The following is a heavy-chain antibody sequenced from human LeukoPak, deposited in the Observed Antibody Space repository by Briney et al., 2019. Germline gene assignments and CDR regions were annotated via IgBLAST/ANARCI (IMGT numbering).Heavy chain of an antibody. Sequence: GGSLRLSCAASEFTFSTDWMSWVRQAPGKGLEWVADIKQDGSAKYYVHSVKGRFTISRQNAKNSLFLQMNSLTAEDTAVYYCARHRSGGSQDDAFDIWGQGTMVTVSS. CDR1: EFTFSTDW. CDR2: IKQDGSAK. J-gene: IGHJ3*02. D-gene: IGHD2-15*01. CDR3: ARHRSGGSQDDAFDI. V-gene: IGHV3-7*01.